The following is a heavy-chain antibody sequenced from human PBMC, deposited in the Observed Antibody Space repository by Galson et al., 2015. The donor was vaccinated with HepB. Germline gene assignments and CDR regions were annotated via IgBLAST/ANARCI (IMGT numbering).Heavy chain of an antibody. J-gene: IGHJ3*02. CDR1: GYTFTGYY. CDR2: INPNSGGT. V-gene: IGHV1-2*06. Sequence: SVKVSCKASGYTFTGYYMHWVRQAPGQGLEWMGRINPNSGGTKYAQKFQGRVTMTRDTTISTAYMELSRLRSGDTAVYYCARDGPYIFRYSSGQTNDAFDIWGQGTMVTVSS. CDR3: ARDGPYIFRYSSGQTNDAFDI. D-gene: IGHD6-19*01.